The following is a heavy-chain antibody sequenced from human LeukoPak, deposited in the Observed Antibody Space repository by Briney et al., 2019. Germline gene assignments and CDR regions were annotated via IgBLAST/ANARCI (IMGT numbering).Heavy chain of an antibody. D-gene: IGHD2-2*01. J-gene: IGHJ5*02. Sequence: GASVKVSCKASGYTFTGYYIHWVRQAPGQGLEWMGWINPNSGGTNYAQKFQGRVTMTRDTSISTAYMELSRLRSDDTAVYYCARDWCSSTSCYVWFDPWGQGTLVTVSS. V-gene: IGHV1-2*02. CDR1: GYTFTGYY. CDR2: INPNSGGT. CDR3: ARDWCSSTSCYVWFDP.